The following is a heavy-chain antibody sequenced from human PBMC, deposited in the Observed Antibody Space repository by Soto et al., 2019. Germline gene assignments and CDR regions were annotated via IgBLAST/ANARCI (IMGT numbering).Heavy chain of an antibody. J-gene: IGHJ4*02. Sequence: GGSLRLSCTASGFTFGDYAMSWVRQAPGKGLEWVGFIRSKAYGGTTEYAASVKGRFTISRDDSKSIAYLQMNSLKTEDTAVYYCTREVVATIDYWGQGTLVTVSS. D-gene: IGHD5-12*01. CDR3: TREVVATIDY. CDR1: GFTFGDYA. V-gene: IGHV3-49*04. CDR2: IRSKAYGGTT.